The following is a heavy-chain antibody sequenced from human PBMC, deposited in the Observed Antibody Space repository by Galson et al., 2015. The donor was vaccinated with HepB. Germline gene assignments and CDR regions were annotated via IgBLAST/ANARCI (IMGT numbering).Heavy chain of an antibody. V-gene: IGHV3-30*02. D-gene: IGHD1-26*01. Sequence: SLRLSCAASGFTFSSYGMHWVRQAPGKGLEWVAFIRYDGSNKYYADSVKGRFTISRDNSKNTLYLQMNSLRAEDTAVYYCAKAPGEKGMVASYYYYYGMDVWGQGTTVTVSS. CDR2: IRYDGSNK. CDR1: GFTFSSYG. J-gene: IGHJ6*02. CDR3: AKAPGEKGMVASYYYYYGMDV.